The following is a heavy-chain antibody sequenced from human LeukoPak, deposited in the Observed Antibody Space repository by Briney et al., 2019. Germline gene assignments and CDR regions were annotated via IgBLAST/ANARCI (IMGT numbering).Heavy chain of an antibody. D-gene: IGHD6-13*01. CDR1: GYTFTSYY. CDR3: ARDLGYSSSWYHYYYYGMDV. CDR2: INPSGGST. Sequence: ASLKVSCKASGYTFTSYYMHWVRQAPGQGLEWMGIINPSGGSTSYAQKFQGRVTMTRDTSTSTVYMELSSLRSEDTAVYYCARDLGYSSSWYHYYYYGMDVWGQGTTVTVSS. J-gene: IGHJ6*02. V-gene: IGHV1-46*01.